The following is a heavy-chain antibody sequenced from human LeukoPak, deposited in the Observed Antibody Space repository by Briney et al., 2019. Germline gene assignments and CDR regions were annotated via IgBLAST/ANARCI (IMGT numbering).Heavy chain of an antibody. CDR3: TKLAVASADS. D-gene: IGHD6-19*01. Sequence: GGPLRLSCVASGFSFSRYEMNWVRQAPGEGLEWVSNISNSGSPKYYADSVKGRFTDSRDNAKNSLYLQMTSLRAGDTGVYYCTKLAVASADSWGQGTLVTVSS. J-gene: IGHJ4*02. CDR1: GFSFSRYE. CDR2: ISNSGSPK. V-gene: IGHV3-48*03.